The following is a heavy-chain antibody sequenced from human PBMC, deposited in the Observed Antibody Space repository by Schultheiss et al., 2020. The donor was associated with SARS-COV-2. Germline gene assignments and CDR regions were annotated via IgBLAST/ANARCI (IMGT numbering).Heavy chain of an antibody. CDR1: GFTVSSNY. J-gene: IGHJ4*02. D-gene: IGHD3-9*01. Sequence: GGSLRLSCAASGFTVSSNYMSWVRQAPGKGLEWVSVIYSGGSTYYADSVKGRFTISRDNSKNTLYLQMNSLRAEDTAVYYCAKSYDILTGYYLLWGQGTLVTVSS. CDR3: AKSYDILTGYYLL. V-gene: IGHV3-53*01. CDR2: IYSGGST.